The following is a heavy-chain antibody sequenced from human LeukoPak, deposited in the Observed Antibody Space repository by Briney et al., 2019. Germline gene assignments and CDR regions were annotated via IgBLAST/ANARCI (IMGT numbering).Heavy chain of an antibody. CDR2: ISAYNGNT. Sequence: ASVKVSCKASGYTFTNYAMHWVRQAPGQGLEWMGWISAYNGNTNYAQKLQGRVTMTTDTSTSTAYMELRSLRSDDTAVYYCARDLGVYARSDFDYWGQGTLVTVSS. V-gene: IGHV1-18*01. J-gene: IGHJ4*02. D-gene: IGHD2-8*01. CDR3: ARDLGVYARSDFDY. CDR1: GYTFTNYA.